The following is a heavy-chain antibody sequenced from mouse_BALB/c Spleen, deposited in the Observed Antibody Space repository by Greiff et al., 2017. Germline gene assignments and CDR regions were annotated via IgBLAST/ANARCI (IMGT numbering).Heavy chain of an antibody. CDR2: IDPSDSET. V-gene: IGHV1S126*01. D-gene: IGHD1-1*01. Sequence: VQLQESGPQLVRPGASVKISCKASGYSFTSYWMHWVKQRPGQGLEWIGMIDPSDSETRLNQKFKDKATLTVDKSSSTAYMQLSSPTSEDSAVYYCARKRPYGSSYNAMDYWGQGTSVTVSS. CDR1: GYSFTSYW. J-gene: IGHJ4*01. CDR3: ARKRPYGSSYNAMDY.